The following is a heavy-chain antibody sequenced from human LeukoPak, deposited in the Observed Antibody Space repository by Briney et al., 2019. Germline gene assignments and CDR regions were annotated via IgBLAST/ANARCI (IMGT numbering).Heavy chain of an antibody. CDR1: GYIFTIYW. V-gene: IGHV5-51*01. Sequence: GESLQISCKGSGYIFTIYWIGWVRQMPGKGLEWMGIIYPGDSKTRYSPSFQGQVTISADKSISTAYLQWSSLKASDTAMYYCARRWASGYSGSYYFDYWGQGTLVTVSS. D-gene: IGHD1-26*01. J-gene: IGHJ4*02. CDR3: ARRWASGYSGSYYFDY. CDR2: IYPGDSKT.